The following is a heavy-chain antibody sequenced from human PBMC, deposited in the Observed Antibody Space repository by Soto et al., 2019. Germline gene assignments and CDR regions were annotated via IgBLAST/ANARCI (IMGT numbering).Heavy chain of an antibody. V-gene: IGHV2-5*01. CDR1: GFSLSTSGVG. Sequence: SGPTLVNPTQTLTLTCTFSGFSLSTSGVGVGWIRQPPGKALEWLALIYWNDDKRYSPSLKSRLTITKDTSKNQVVLTMTNMDPVDTATYYCAHEFYDYVWGSYPKYYFDYWGQGTLVTVSS. D-gene: IGHD3-16*02. CDR3: AHEFYDYVWGSYPKYYFDY. J-gene: IGHJ4*02. CDR2: IYWNDDK.